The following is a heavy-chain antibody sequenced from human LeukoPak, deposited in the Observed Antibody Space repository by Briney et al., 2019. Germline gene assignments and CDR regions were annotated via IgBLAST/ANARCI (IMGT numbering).Heavy chain of an antibody. CDR2: ISHGGST. J-gene: IGHJ4*02. CDR1: GGSITSSNW. V-gene: IGHV4-4*02. CDR3: ARVTATTPFDY. Sequence: PSETLSLTCAVSGGSITSSNWWSWVRQPPGKGLEWIGEISHGGSTNYNPSLESRVAISLDTSKNRFSLEVNSMTAADTAVYFCARVTATTPFDYWGQGTLVTVSP. D-gene: IGHD1-1*01.